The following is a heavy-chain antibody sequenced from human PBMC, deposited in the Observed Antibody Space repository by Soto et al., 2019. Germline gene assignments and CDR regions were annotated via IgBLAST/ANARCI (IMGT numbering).Heavy chain of an antibody. D-gene: IGHD6-19*01. CDR2: INPNSGGT. CDR3: ARACRVRSGWFPPDY. Sequence: GASVKVSCKASGYTFTGYYMHWVRQAPGQGLEWMGWINPNSGGTNYAQKFQGRVTMTRDTSISTAYMELSRPRSDDTAVYYCARACRVRSGWFPPDYWGQGTLVTVSS. CDR1: GYTFTGYY. J-gene: IGHJ4*02. V-gene: IGHV1-2*02.